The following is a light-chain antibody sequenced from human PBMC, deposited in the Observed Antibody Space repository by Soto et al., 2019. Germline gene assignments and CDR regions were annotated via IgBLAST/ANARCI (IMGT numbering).Light chain of an antibody. CDR1: QTISRY. J-gene: IGKJ1*01. Sequence: DIQLTQNPSSLSADVGDRVTITCLTSQTISRYLNWYQQEPGKAPKLLIYAASSLQSGVPSRFSGSGSGTDFTLTISRLEPEDFAVYYCQQYGSSSWTFGQGTNVDI. V-gene: IGKV1-39*01. CDR2: AAS. CDR3: QQYGSSSWT.